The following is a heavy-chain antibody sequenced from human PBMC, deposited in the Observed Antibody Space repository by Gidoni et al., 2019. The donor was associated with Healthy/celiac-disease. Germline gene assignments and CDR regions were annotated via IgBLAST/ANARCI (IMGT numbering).Heavy chain of an antibody. CDR3: ARSRWGSGGGYYFDY. V-gene: IGHV4-39*01. D-gene: IGHD3-10*01. CDR2: IYYSGST. CDR1: GGSISSSSYY. J-gene: IGHJ4*02. Sequence: QLQLQESGPGLVKPSETLSLTCTVSGGSISSSSYYWGWIRQPPGKGLEWVGSIYYSGSTYYNPSLKSRVTISVDTSKNRFSLKLSSVTAADTAVYYCARSRWGSGGGYYFDYWGQGTLVTVSS.